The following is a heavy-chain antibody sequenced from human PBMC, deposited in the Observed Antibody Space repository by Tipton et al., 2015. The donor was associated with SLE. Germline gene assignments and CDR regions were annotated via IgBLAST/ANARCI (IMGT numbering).Heavy chain of an antibody. CDR2: ISSSSSYI. J-gene: IGHJ4*02. D-gene: IGHD3-9*01. CDR1: GFTFSSYS. V-gene: IGHV3-21*01. Sequence: SLRLSCAASGFTFSSYSMNWVRQAPGKGLEWVSSISSSSSYIYYADSVKGRFTISRDNAKNSLYLQMNSLRAEDTAVYYCARDPLRDILTGYFFDYWGQGTLVTVSS. CDR3: ARDPLRDILTGYFFDY.